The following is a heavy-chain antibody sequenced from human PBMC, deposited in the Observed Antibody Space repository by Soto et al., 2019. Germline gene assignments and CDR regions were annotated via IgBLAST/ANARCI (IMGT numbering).Heavy chain of an antibody. Sequence: PSETLSLTCTVSGDSVSRYYWSWIRQPPGKGLEWIGYIYYSGSTNYNPSLKSRVTISVDRSKNQFSLKLTSVTVADTAVYFCTRDGRLMLRGFSFYDGMDVWGQGTTVTVSS. V-gene: IGHV4-59*02. CDR2: IYYSGST. CDR3: TRDGRLMLRGFSFYDGMDV. D-gene: IGHD3-10*01. J-gene: IGHJ6*02. CDR1: GDSVSRYY.